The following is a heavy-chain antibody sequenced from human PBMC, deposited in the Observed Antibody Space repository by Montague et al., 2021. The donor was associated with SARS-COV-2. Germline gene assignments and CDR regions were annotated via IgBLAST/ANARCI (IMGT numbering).Heavy chain of an antibody. Sequence: SETLSLTCTVSSGSISNYYWSWIRQPPGKGLEWIGFISHTESTNYNPSLESRVSISIDTSKSQFSLRVRSVTAADTVVYYCARSVQFAYGLDVWGQGTMVTISS. CDR2: ISHTEST. D-gene: IGHD3-16*01. CDR3: ARSVQFAYGLDV. V-gene: IGHV4-59*08. J-gene: IGHJ6*02. CDR1: SGSISNYY.